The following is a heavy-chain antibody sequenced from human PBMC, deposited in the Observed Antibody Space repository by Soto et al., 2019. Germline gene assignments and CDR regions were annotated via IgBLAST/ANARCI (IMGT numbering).Heavy chain of an antibody. CDR1: GGTFSSYA. CDR2: IIPIFGTA. V-gene: IGHV1-69*01. CDR3: ARHSGSYYYFAY. D-gene: IGHD1-26*01. Sequence: QVQLVQSGAEVKKPGSSVKVCCTASGGTFSSYAISWVRQAPGQGLEWMGGIIPIFGTANYAQKFQGRVTITADESTRTPYLEMSSLRSEDTAVYYCARHSGSYYYFAYWGQGTLVTVSS. J-gene: IGHJ4*02.